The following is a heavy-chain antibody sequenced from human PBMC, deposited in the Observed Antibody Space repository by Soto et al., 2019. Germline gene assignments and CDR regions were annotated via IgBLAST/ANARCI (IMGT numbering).Heavy chain of an antibody. J-gene: IGHJ4*02. Sequence: PSETLSLTCIVSGGSISSGGYYWSWIRQHPGKGLEWVGYIYYSGSTYYNPSLKSRVTISVDTSKNQFSLKLSSVTAADTAVYYCARGGVPITIFGVALPSKNGLGQWGQGTLGTAPQ. V-gene: IGHV4-31*03. CDR2: IYYSGST. CDR1: GGSISSGGYY. D-gene: IGHD3-3*01. CDR3: ARGGVPITIFGVALPSKNGLGQ.